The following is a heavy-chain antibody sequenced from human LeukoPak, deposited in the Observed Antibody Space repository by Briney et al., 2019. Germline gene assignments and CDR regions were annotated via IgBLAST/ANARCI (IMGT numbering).Heavy chain of an antibody. CDR1: GFTFSNAW. J-gene: IGHJ4*02. V-gene: IGHV3-15*01. D-gene: IGHD2-21*02. CDR3: TTGTYCGGDCYLDY. Sequence: GGSLRLSCAASGFTFSNAWMSWVRQAPGKGLEWVGRIKSKTDGGTTDYAAPVKGRFTTSRDDSKNTLYLQMNSLKTEDTAVYYCTTGTYCGGDCYLDYWGQGTLVTVSS. CDR2: IKSKTDGGTT.